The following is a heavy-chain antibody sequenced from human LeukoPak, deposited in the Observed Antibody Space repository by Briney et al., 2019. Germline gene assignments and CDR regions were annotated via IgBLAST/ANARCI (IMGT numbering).Heavy chain of an antibody. J-gene: IGHJ4*02. D-gene: IGHD4-23*01. CDR3: ARDGDYGGYFDY. CDR2: ISSSGTTK. CDR1: GFTFSSYE. V-gene: IGHV3-48*03. Sequence: GGSLRLSCAASGFTFSSYEMNWVRQAPGKGLEWVSYISSSGTTKYYADSVQGRFTISRDNAKNSLYLQMNSLRAGDTAVYYCARDGDYGGYFDYWGQGTLVTVSS.